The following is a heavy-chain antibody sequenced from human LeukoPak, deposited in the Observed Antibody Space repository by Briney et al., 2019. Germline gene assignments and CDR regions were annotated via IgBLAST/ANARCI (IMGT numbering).Heavy chain of an antibody. CDR2: SKNKDNSYTT. J-gene: IGHJ4*02. CDR1: GFTISDHY. Sequence: GGSLRLSCAASGFTISDHYMDWVRQAPGKGLEWVGRSKNKDNSYTTEYAASVKGRFTISRHDSKNSLYLQMNSLKTEDTAVYYCARAGDYYSTGDYGGKGTLVTVSS. D-gene: IGHD3-22*01. V-gene: IGHV3-72*01. CDR3: ARAGDYYSTGDY.